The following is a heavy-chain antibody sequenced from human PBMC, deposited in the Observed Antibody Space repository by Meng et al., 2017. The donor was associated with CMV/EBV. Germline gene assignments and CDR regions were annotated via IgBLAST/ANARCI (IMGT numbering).Heavy chain of an antibody. CDR3: ARGGY. D-gene: IGHD3-16*01. CDR2: IYSGGSGT. J-gene: IGHJ4*02. Sequence: GGSLRLSCAASGFTFSSYAMSWVRQAPGKGLEWVSVIYSGGSGTYYADSVKGRFTISRDNSKNTLYRQMNCLRAEDTAVYYCARGGYWGQGTLVTVSS. CDR1: GFTFSSYA. V-gene: IGHV3-23*03.